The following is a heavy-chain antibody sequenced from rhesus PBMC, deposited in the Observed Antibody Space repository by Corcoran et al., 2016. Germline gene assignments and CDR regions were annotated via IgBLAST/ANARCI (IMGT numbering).Heavy chain of an antibody. Sequence: QVQLQESGPGLVKHSETLSLTCAVSGGSFSSYWWSWRGQPPGMGLEWVGGINGNSGSTNYTPSLHSAVTSSTDASKNHYSLKLSSGTAAYTAVYYCARLGDDYGYYYTPYCDYWGQGVLVTVSS. CDR2: INGNSGST. V-gene: IGHV4-80*01. J-gene: IGHJ4*01. CDR3: ARLGDDYGYYYTPYCDY. CDR1: GGSFSSYW. D-gene: IGHD3S6*01.